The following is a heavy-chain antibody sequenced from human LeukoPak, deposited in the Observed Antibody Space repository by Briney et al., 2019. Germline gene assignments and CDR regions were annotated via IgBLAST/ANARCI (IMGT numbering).Heavy chain of an antibody. Sequence: SETLSHTCAVYGGSFSGYYWSWIRQPPGKGLEWIGEINHSGSTNYNPSLKSRVTISVDTSKNQFSLKLSSVTAADTAVYYCAGGRIAARGFYYFDYWGQGTLVTVSS. CDR1: GGSFSGYY. CDR3: AGGRIAARGFYYFDY. CDR2: INHSGST. D-gene: IGHD6-6*01. J-gene: IGHJ4*02. V-gene: IGHV4-34*01.